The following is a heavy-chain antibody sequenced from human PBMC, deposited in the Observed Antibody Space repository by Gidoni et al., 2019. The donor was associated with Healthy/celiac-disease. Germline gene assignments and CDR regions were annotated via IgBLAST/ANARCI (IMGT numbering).Heavy chain of an antibody. D-gene: IGHD3-10*01. CDR1: GFTFSSYS. Sequence: EVQLVESGGGLVQPGGSLRLSCSASGFTFSSYSMNWVRKAPGKGLEWVSYISSSSSTRYYADSVKGRFTISRDNAKNSLYLQMNSLRDEDTAVYYCARDLDYYGSGSYGSLDYWGQGTLVTVSS. CDR3: ARDLDYYGSGSYGSLDY. J-gene: IGHJ4*02. V-gene: IGHV3-48*02. CDR2: ISSSSSTR.